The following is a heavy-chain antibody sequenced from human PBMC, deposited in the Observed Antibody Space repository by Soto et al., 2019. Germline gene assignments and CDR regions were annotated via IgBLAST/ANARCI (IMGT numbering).Heavy chain of an antibody. V-gene: IGHV3-23*01. CDR3: VPTPEGQPFDY. J-gene: IGHJ4*02. D-gene: IGHD2-2*01. CDR1: GFTFSSYG. CDR2: IRGRGDST. Sequence: GGSLRLSCAASGFTFSSYGMSWVRQAPGKGLEWVSTIRGRGDSTYYVDSVKGRFTISRDNSKNTLYLQMNSLRAEDTATYYCVPTPEGQPFDYWGQGTLVTVSS.